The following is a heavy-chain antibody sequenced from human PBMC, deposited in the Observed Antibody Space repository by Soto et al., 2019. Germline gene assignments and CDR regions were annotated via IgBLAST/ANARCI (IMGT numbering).Heavy chain of an antibody. CDR1: GDPMTSDY. V-gene: IGHV4-59*08. D-gene: IGHD2-15*01. Sequence: SETLSLTCTVPGDPMTSDYWSWIRQSPGKGLEWMGYIHNSGLTYYNPSLGSRVTISLDTSKKQYSLRLTSVPAADTAVYYCARLGFCSGDRCRPARGGQGTLVTVSS. CDR2: IHNSGLT. CDR3: ARLGFCSGDRCRPAR. J-gene: IGHJ4*02.